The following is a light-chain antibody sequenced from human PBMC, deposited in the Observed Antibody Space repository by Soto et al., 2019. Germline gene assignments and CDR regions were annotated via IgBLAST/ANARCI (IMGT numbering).Light chain of an antibody. CDR3: SSHGGSNNPYA. CDR2: EVY. Sequence: QSVLTQPPAASGSPGQSVTISCTGTSSDIGVYNFVSWYQQYPGKAPKLIIFEVYKRPSGVPDRFSGSKSGNTASLTVSGLQAEDEADYYCSSHGGSNNPYAFGTGTKLTVL. J-gene: IGLJ1*01. V-gene: IGLV2-8*01. CDR1: SSDIGVYNF.